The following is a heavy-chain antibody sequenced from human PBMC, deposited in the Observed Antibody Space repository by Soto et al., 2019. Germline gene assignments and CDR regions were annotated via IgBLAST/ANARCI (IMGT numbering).Heavy chain of an antibody. V-gene: IGHV3-30*03. D-gene: IGHD6-13*01. J-gene: IGHJ4*02. CDR3: ARGSSWFDFDY. CDR1: GFTFSSYG. Sequence: PGGSLRLSCAASGFTFSSYGMHWVRQAPGKGLEWVAVISYDGSNKYYADSVKGRFTISRDNSKNTLYLQMSSLRSEDTAVYYCARGSSWFDFDYWGQGTLVTVSS. CDR2: ISYDGSNK.